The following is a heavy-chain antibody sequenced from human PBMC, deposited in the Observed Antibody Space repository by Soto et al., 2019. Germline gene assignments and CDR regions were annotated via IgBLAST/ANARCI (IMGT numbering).Heavy chain of an antibody. CDR1: GFTFSRYW. D-gene: IGHD1-26*01. CDR2: IKSDGSNT. CDR3: ARGGVGSTLDY. Sequence: GGSLRLSCAASGFTFSRYWMHWARQAPGKGLVWVSRIKSDGSNTNYADSVKGRFTISRDNAKNTLYLQMNSLRAVDTAVYYCARGGVGSTLDYWGQGTPVTVSS. J-gene: IGHJ4*02. V-gene: IGHV3-74*01.